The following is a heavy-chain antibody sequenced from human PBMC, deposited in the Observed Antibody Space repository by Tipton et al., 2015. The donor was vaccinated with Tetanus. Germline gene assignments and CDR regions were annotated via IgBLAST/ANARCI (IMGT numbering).Heavy chain of an antibody. CDR3: ASSRSGYNDDGFDF. J-gene: IGHJ3*01. D-gene: IGHD5-24*01. Sequence: QSGPEVKKPGESLRISCKVSGYDFTNYWIAWVRQVSGKGLECMGIAFPGDSDTRYSPSFQGQVTISADRSISTAYLQWSSLKACGTGMYYCASSRSGYNDDGFDFWGQGTMVTVSS. CDR2: AFPGDSDT. CDR1: GYDFTNYW. V-gene: IGHV5-51*01.